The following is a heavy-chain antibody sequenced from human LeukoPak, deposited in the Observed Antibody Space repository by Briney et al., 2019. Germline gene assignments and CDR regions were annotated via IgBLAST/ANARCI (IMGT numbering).Heavy chain of an antibody. J-gene: IGHJ4*02. CDR1: GYTFSSYY. CDR2: IYPSVDSA. D-gene: IGHD4/OR15-4a*01. Sequence: ASVKVSCKASGYTFSSYYIHWVRQAPGQGLEWMGTIYPSVDSATYAQKFQGRVTVTRDTSTSTVYMELGSLRSEDTAVYHCAREDGANNYHYKYFDYWGQGTLVTVSS. CDR3: AREDGANNYHYKYFDY. V-gene: IGHV1-46*01.